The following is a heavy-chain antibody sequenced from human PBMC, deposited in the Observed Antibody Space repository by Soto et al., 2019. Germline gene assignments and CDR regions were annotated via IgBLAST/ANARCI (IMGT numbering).Heavy chain of an antibody. CDR2: IYDSGST. CDR1: APSVNSDVYY. D-gene: IGHD3-9*01. CDR3: ARAPHYEILAAIDY. Sequence: QVQLQASGPGLVRSSQTLSLTCTVPAPSVNSDVYYWTWIRQHPEKGLEWIGYIYDSGSTYYNPSLESRVSISLDTPNNQFSLNLKSVTAADTAIYYCARAPHYEILAAIDYWGQGTLVTVSS. V-gene: IGHV4-31*03. J-gene: IGHJ4*02.